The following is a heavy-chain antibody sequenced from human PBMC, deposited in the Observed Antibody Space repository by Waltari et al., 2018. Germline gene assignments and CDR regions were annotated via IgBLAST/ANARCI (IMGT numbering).Heavy chain of an antibody. D-gene: IGHD1-26*01. CDR1: GGSISSGSYY. J-gene: IGHJ4*02. Sequence: QVQLQESGPGLVKPSQTLSLTCTVSGGSISSGSYYWSWIGKPAGKGLERIGRFYTSENTNYNPTLKSRVFIAVDTAEIQFALKLSSVAAADTDVYYCASRIVGATKVDYWGQGTLVTVFS. V-gene: IGHV4-61*02. CDR3: ASRIVGATKVDY. CDR2: FYTSENT.